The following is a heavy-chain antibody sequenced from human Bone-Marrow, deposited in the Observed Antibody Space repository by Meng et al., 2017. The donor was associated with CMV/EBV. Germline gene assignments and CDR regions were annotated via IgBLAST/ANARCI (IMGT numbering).Heavy chain of an antibody. J-gene: IGHJ6*02. CDR1: GFTFSSYA. CDR2: ISYDGSNK. CDR3: AKDHRRVAAATKHRYYYYGMDV. D-gene: IGHD6-13*01. Sequence: GESVKIYCAASGFTFSSYAMHWVRQAPGKGLEWVAVISYDGSNKYYADSVKGRFTISRDNSKKTLYLQMNSLRAEDTAVYYCAKDHRRVAAATKHRYYYYGMDVWGQGTTVTVSS. V-gene: IGHV3-30*04.